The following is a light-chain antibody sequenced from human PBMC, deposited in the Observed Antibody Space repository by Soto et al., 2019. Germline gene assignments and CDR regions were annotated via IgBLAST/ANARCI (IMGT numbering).Light chain of an antibody. Sequence: EFVLTQSPGTLSLSPGDRATLSCKASQSVADNYLAWYQQKPGQAPRLLIYAASRRAIGIPDTFSGSGSGTDFTLTITRLGPEDFALYYCQQYGHSPRTFGQGTKVDIK. CDR3: QQYGHSPRT. CDR1: QSVADNY. V-gene: IGKV3-20*01. CDR2: AAS. J-gene: IGKJ1*01.